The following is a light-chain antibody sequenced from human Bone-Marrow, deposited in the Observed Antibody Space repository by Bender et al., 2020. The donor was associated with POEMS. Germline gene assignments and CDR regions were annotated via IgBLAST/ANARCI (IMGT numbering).Light chain of an antibody. CDR3: QVWDRGSGHVL. V-gene: IGLV3-1*01. CDR2: DDS. Sequence: SYELTQPPSVSVSPGQTASITCSGDKLGEKYASWYQQKPGQAPVMLIYDDSDRPSGIPERFSGSNSVNTATLTITRVETGDEGDYYCQVWDRGSGHVLFGGGTKLTVL. J-gene: IGLJ2*01. CDR1: KLGEKY.